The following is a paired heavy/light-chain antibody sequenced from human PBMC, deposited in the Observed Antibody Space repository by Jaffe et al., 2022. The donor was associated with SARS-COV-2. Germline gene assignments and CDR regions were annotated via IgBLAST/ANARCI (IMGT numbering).Heavy chain of an antibody. CDR3: AKDRGESRRYCSRSGCYLRSAFFDL. V-gene: IGHV3-23*01. CDR2: ITDGGITT. CDR1: GLTFSSYA. J-gene: IGHJ2*01. D-gene: IGHD2-15*01. Sequence: EVQLLESGGGLVQPGGSLRLSCEASGLTFSSYAMTWVRQAPRKGLEWVASITDGGITTYYSDSVKGRFTVSRDTSKNTVYLQMNSLRAEDTAVYYCAKDRGESRRYCSRSGCYLRSAFFDLWGRGTLVTVSS.
Light chain of an antibody. V-gene: IGKV3-15*01. CDR3: QEYDTWPL. CDR2: GAS. J-gene: IGKJ4*02. CDR1: QSVGSY. Sequence: EIVMTQSPAILSVSPGERATLSCRASQSVGSYLAWYQQKPGQAPRLLVYGASTRATGIPARFSGSGSGTEFTLTISSLQSEDFAVYYCQEYDTWPLFGGGTKVEIK.